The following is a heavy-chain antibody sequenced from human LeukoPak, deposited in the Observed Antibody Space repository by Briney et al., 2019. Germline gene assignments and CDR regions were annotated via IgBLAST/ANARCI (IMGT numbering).Heavy chain of an antibody. CDR1: GYTFTGYY. CDR2: ISAYNGNT. J-gene: IGHJ4*02. D-gene: IGHD5-18*01. CDR3: ARASRARIQLWFYDY. Sequence: GASVKVSCKASGYTFTGYYMHWVRRAPGQGLEWMGWISAYNGNTNYAQKLQGRVTMTTDESTSTAYMALRSVRPDDTAVYYCARASRARIQLWFYDYWGQGTLVTVSS. V-gene: IGHV1-18*04.